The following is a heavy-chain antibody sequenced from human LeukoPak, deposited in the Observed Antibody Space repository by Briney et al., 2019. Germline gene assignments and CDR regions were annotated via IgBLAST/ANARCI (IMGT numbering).Heavy chain of an antibody. CDR1: GGSISSYY. J-gene: IGHJ4*02. V-gene: IGHV4-4*09. CDR2: IYPSGST. CDR3: ARHGSGSYLVDFDY. Sequence: SETLSLTCTVSGGSISSYYWSWIRQPPGKGLEWIGYIYPSGSTNYNPSLKSRVTISVDASTNKSSLRRSSVTAAHTPVYYCARHGSGSYLVDFDYWGQRTPGTVSP. D-gene: IGHD1-26*01.